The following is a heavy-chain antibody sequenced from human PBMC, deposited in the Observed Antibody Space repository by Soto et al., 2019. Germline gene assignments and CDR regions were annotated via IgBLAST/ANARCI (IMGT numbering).Heavy chain of an antibody. D-gene: IGHD3-16*01. CDR3: ASLLGGTPYYGMDV. J-gene: IGHJ6*02. CDR2: ISSSGSTI. CDR1: GFTFSSYE. V-gene: IGHV3-48*03. Sequence: PGGSLRLSCAASGFTFSSYEMNWVPQAPGKGLEWVSYISSSGSTIYYADSVKGRFTISRDNAKNSLYLQMNSLRAEDTAVYYCASLLGGTPYYGMDVWGQGTTVTVSS.